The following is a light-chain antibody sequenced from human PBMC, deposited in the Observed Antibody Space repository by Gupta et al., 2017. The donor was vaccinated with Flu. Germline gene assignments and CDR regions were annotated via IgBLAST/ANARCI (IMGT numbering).Light chain of an antibody. CDR1: ETINSY. V-gene: IGKV1-39*01. CDR2: GAS. Sequence: SSLSASVGYKVTITCRASETINSYLIWYQHKPGRAHKLLIDGASTLQSVVPSRFSGSGSGTYFTLTISSLQPEDFATYYCQKSYGSPPDTFGQGTRLEIK. CDR3: QKSYGSPPDT. J-gene: IGKJ2*01.